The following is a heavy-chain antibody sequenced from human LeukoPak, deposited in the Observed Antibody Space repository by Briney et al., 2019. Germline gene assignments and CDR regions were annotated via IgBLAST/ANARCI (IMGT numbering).Heavy chain of an antibody. J-gene: IGHJ4*02. Sequence: SETLSLTCTVSGGSFSSHYWGWIRQPPGKGLEWIGEINHSGSTNYNPSLKSRVTISVDTSKNQFSLKLSSVTAADTAVYYCARGRTANYYGSGSYYPNWGQGTLVTVSS. D-gene: IGHD3-10*01. CDR1: GGSFSSHY. V-gene: IGHV4-34*01. CDR2: INHSGST. CDR3: ARGRTANYYGSGSYYPN.